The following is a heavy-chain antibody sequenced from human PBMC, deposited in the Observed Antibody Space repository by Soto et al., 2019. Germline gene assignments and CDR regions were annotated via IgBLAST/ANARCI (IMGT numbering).Heavy chain of an antibody. J-gene: IGHJ6*02. CDR2: IIPILGLA. D-gene: IGHD3-3*01. CDR1: GGTFSSNS. Sequence: QVQLVQSGAEVKKPGSSVKVSCKASGGTFSSNSISWVRQAPGQGLEWMGRIIPILGLANNAQKFQGRVTXTADKSTSTAYMELSSLISEDTAVYYCARDYHLEDYYGMDVWGQGTTVTVSS. CDR3: ARDYHLEDYYGMDV. V-gene: IGHV1-69*08.